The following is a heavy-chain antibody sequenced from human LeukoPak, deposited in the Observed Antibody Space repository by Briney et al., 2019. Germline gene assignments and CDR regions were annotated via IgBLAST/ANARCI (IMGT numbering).Heavy chain of an antibody. Sequence: EASVKVSCKASGYTFTSYAMHWVRQAPGQRLEWMGWINAGNGNTKYSQKFQGRVTITRDTSASTAYMELSSLRSEDTAVYYCAIHERVAGILYWGQGTLVTASS. V-gene: IGHV1-3*01. J-gene: IGHJ4*02. CDR2: INAGNGNT. D-gene: IGHD6-19*01. CDR1: GYTFTSYA. CDR3: AIHERVAGILY.